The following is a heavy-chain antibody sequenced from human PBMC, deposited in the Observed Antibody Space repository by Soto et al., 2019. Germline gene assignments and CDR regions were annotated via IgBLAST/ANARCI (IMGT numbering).Heavy chain of an antibody. Sequence: PGGSLRLSCVGSGFTFSVSVMAWVRQAPGRGLEWLSVMSGDGRTRYALSVTGRFTISRDNSKNTLYLQMRSLRAEDAAAYYCVKWHTSNFDSLPFTGFDFWGQGTQVTVSS. CDR1: GFTFSVSV. CDR3: VKWHTSNFDSLPFTGFDF. V-gene: IGHV3-23*01. CDR2: MSGDGRT. D-gene: IGHD3-22*01. J-gene: IGHJ4*02.